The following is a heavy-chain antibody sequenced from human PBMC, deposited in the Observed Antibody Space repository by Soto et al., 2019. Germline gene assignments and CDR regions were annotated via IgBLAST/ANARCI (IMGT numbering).Heavy chain of an antibody. D-gene: IGHD3-9*01. CDR3: ARGRYDILSSYYRTRYYFDY. CDR2: ITHSGST. CDR1: GGSFSGYY. J-gene: IGHJ4*02. V-gene: IGHV4-34*01. Sequence: SETLSLTCAVYGGSFSGYYWRWIRQPPGKGMEWIGEITHSGSTNYNPSLKSRVTISVDTSKNQFSLKLSSVTAADTAVYYCARGRYDILSSYYRTRYYFDYWGQGTRVTVSA.